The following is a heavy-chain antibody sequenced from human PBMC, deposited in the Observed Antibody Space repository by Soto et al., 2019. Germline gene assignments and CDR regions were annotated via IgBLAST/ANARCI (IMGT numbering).Heavy chain of an antibody. D-gene: IGHD6-13*01. Sequence: ASVKVSCKASGYTFTSYAMHWVRQAPGQGLEWMGWISADNGNTNYAQKLQGRVTMTTDTSTSTAYMELRSLRSDDTAVYYCARPPAAGTKCAFDIWGQGTMVTVSS. CDR1: GYTFTSYA. V-gene: IGHV1-18*01. CDR2: ISADNGNT. CDR3: ARPPAAGTKCAFDI. J-gene: IGHJ3*02.